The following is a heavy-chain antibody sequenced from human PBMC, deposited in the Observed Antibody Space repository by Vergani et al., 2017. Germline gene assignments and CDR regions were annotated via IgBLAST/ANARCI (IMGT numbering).Heavy chain of an antibody. CDR3: ARHRREGGGYDLVFDY. CDR1: VGSISSYY. Sequence: QVQLQESGPGLVKPSETLSLTCTVSVGSISSYYWSWIRQPPGKGLEWIGYIYYSGSTNYNPSLKSRVTIAVDTSKNQFSLKLSSVTAADTAVYYCARHRREGGGYDLVFDYWGQGTLVTVSS. D-gene: IGHD5-12*01. CDR2: IYYSGST. V-gene: IGHV4-59*08. J-gene: IGHJ4*02.